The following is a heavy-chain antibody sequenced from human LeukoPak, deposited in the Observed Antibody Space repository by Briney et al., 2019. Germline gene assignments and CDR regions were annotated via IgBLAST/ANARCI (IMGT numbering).Heavy chain of an antibody. Sequence: GGSLRLTCAASGFTFSSYSMNWVRQAPGKGLEWVSSISSSSSYIYYADSVKGRFTISRDNAKNSLYLQMNSLRAEDTAVYYCARSSAHGFDYWGQGTLVTVSS. CDR1: GFTFSSYS. CDR3: ARSSAHGFDY. J-gene: IGHJ4*02. V-gene: IGHV3-21*01. CDR2: ISSSSSYI. D-gene: IGHD4-17*01.